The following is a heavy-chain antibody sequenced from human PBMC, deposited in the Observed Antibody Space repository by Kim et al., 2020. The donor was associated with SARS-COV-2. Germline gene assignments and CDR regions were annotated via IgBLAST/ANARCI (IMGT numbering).Heavy chain of an antibody. D-gene: IGHD2-8*01. CDR3: ASLRDCTTGSCYTSLGY. J-gene: IGHJ4*02. Sequence: GGSLRLSCAASGFPFSTFSMKWVRQAPGKGLEWVTSISGSSNYIYYADSVRGRFTISRDNAKNSLYLQMNSLRAEDTAVYYCASLRDCTTGSCYTSLGYWGQGALVTVSS. CDR2: ISGSSNYI. V-gene: IGHV3-21*01. CDR1: GFPFSTFS.